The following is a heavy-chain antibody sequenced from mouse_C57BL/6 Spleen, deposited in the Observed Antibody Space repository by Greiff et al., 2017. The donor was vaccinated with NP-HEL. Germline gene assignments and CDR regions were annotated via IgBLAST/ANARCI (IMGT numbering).Heavy chain of an antibody. D-gene: IGHD2-4*01. J-gene: IGHJ3*01. CDR1: GFNIKDDY. CDR3: TTGGLRRFAD. V-gene: IGHV14-4*01. Sequence: VQRQQSGAELVRPGASVKLSCTASGFNIKDDYMHWVKQRPEQGLEWIGWIDPENGDTEYATKFQGKATITADTSSNTAYLQLSSLTSEDTAVYYCTTGGLRRFADWGQGTLVTVSA. CDR2: IDPENGDT.